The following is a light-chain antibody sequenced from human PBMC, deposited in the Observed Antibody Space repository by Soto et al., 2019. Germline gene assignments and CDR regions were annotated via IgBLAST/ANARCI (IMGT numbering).Light chain of an antibody. J-gene: IGLJ1*01. Sequence: QSVLTQPPSASSTPGQTVTISCSGSTSNIGTFYVYWYQHLPGTAPKLLIYLGDQRASGVSDRFSGSKSGTSASLAINGLRSDDEADYYCSSYTSSSTLYVFGTGTQLTVL. CDR1: TSNIGTFY. V-gene: IGLV1-47*02. CDR3: SSYTSSSTLYV. CDR2: LGD.